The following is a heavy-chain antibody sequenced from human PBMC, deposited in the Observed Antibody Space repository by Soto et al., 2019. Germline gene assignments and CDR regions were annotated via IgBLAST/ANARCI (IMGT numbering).Heavy chain of an antibody. V-gene: IGHV3-74*01. CDR2: IDSAGSST. CDR3: AKSHWFDP. J-gene: IGHJ5*02. Sequence: EVQLVESGGGLVQPGGSLRLSCAASGFTFSDYWMNWVRQAPGKGLVWVSRIDSAGSSTSYADSVKGRFTISKDNAKNTLYLQMNSLRAEDTAVYYCAKSHWFDPWGEGTLVTVSS. CDR1: GFTFSDYW.